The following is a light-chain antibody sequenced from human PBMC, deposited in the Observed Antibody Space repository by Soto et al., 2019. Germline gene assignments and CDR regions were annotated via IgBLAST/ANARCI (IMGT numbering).Light chain of an antibody. CDR3: LGYDSAPTWT. Sequence: DIQMTQSPSFLSLSVGDRVTITCRARQGISSYLAWFQQKPGKVPKLLIYAASTLQSGVPSRFSGSGSGTDFTLTISSLQPEDVATYYCLGYDSAPTWTFGQGTKVEIK. CDR1: QGISSY. CDR2: AAS. V-gene: IGKV1-27*01. J-gene: IGKJ1*01.